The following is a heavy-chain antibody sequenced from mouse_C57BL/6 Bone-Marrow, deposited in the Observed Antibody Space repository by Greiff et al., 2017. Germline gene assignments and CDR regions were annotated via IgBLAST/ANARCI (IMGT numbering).Heavy chain of an antibody. CDR1: GYTFTSYW. D-gene: IGHD1-1*01. V-gene: IGHV1-50*01. Sequence: QVQLQQPGAELVKPGASVKLSCKASGYTFTSYWMQWVKQRPGQGLEWIGEFDPSDGYTNYNQKFKGKATLTVDTSSSTAYMQLSSLTSEDSAVYYCAATLFDYGGQGTTLTVSA. CDR3: AATLFDY. CDR2: FDPSDGYT. J-gene: IGHJ2*01.